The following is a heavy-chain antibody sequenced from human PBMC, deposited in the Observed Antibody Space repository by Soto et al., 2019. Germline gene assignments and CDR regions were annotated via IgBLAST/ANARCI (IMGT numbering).Heavy chain of an antibody. CDR1: GFTFSTYW. J-gene: IGHJ4*01. CDR3: ARSYSGSDPDFDY. V-gene: IGHV3-74*01. D-gene: IGHD5-12*01. CDR2: INSDGIST. Sequence: PGGSLRLSCAASGFTFSTYWMHWVRQAPGKGLVWVSRINSDGISTSYADSVKGRFTISRDNAKNTLYLQMNSLRAEDTAVYYCARSYSGSDPDFDYWGHGSLVTVSS.